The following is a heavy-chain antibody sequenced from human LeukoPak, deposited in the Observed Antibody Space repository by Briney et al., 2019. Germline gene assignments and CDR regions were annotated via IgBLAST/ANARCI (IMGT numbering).Heavy chain of an antibody. J-gene: IGHJ4*02. CDR3: ARRFGGIDY. V-gene: IGHV1-18*01. CDR2: ISAYNGNT. CDR1: GGTFTNNYA. D-gene: IGHD3-10*01. Sequence: GASVKVSCKSSGGTFTNNYAISWVRQAPGQGLEWMGWISAYNGNTNYAQKLQGRVTMTTDTSTSTELRSLRSDDTAVYYCARRFGGIDYWGQGTLVTVSS.